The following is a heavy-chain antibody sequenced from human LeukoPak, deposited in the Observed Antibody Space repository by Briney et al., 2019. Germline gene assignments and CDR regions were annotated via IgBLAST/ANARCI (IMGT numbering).Heavy chain of an antibody. V-gene: IGHV4-59*08. CDR3: ARSVSWGLLVRDDAFDI. CDR2: IHYSGST. Sequence: SETLSLTCTVSGDSISSYYWIWIRQPPGKGLEWIGYIHYSGSTNYNPSLKSRVTTSVDTSKKQFSLKLRSVTAADTAVYYCARSVSWGLLVRDDAFDIWGQGTMVTVSS. CDR1: GDSISSYY. J-gene: IGHJ3*02. D-gene: IGHD2-21*01.